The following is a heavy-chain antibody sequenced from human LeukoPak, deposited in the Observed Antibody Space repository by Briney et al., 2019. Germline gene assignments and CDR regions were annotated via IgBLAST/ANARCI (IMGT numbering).Heavy chain of an antibody. Sequence: GGSLRLSCAASGFTVSTNYMGWVRQAPGKGLEWVSVLYSGGSTYYADSLKGRFTISRDNSKNTLYLQMNSLRAEDTAVYYCARDDSDLNYYDSGGYYGAYHWGQGTLVTVSS. J-gene: IGHJ4*02. CDR2: LYSGGST. D-gene: IGHD3-22*01. CDR1: GFTVSTNY. CDR3: ARDDSDLNYYDSGGYYGAYH. V-gene: IGHV3-53*01.